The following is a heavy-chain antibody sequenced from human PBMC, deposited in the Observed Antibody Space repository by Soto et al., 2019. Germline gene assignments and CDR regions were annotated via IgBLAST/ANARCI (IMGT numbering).Heavy chain of an antibody. J-gene: IGHJ4*02. D-gene: IGHD6-6*01. CDR3: AHSGAAARPLYYFDY. V-gene: IGHV2-5*01. CDR1: GFSLSTSGVG. Sequence: QITLKESGPPLVKPTQTLTLTCTFSGFSLSTSGVGVGWIRQPPGKALEWLALIYWNDDKRYSPSLKSRLTITKDTSKNQVVLTMTNMDPVDTATYYCAHSGAAARPLYYFDYWGQGTLVTVSS. CDR2: IYWNDDK.